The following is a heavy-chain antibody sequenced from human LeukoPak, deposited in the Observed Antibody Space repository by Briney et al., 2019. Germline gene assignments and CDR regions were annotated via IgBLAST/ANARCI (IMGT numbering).Heavy chain of an antibody. CDR2: ISSNGGST. V-gene: IGHV3-64*04. Sequence: GGSLRLSCSASGFTFSSYAMHWVRQAPGKGLEYVSAISSNGGSTYYADSVKGRFTISRDNSKNTLYLQMNSLRAEDTAVYYCARVTTIFGFYYYGMDVWGQGTTVTVSS. CDR1: GFTFSSYA. D-gene: IGHD3-3*01. CDR3: ARVTTIFGFYYYGMDV. J-gene: IGHJ6*02.